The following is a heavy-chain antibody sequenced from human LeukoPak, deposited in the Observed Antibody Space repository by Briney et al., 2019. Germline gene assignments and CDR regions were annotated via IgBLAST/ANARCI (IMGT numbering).Heavy chain of an antibody. J-gene: IGHJ4*02. CDR2: ISSSGST. CDR3: SIVGRGDHTWGSYYGDH. V-gene: IGHV4-59*01. Sequence: PSETLSLTCTVSVSGDSFSSYHWSWLRQPPGKGLEWIGYISSSGSTSCNLSLKSRVTISVDTSKNQFSPKLSSVTAADEAVYYCSIVGRGDHTWGSYYGDHWGQGTLVSVSS. CDR1: GDSFSSYH. D-gene: IGHD3-16*01.